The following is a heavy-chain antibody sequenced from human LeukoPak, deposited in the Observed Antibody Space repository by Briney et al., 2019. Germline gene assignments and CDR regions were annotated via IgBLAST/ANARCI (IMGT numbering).Heavy chain of an antibody. Sequence: PGGSLRLSCAASGFAFTSYSTNCVRQAPGKGLEWVSYLSAAGRTIYYADSVQGRFSISRDTAKNTLSLQMDSLRADDTAVYYCARGGYTYGLDYWGQGILVVVSS. V-gene: IGHV3-48*01. J-gene: IGHJ4*02. CDR1: GFAFTSYS. D-gene: IGHD5-18*01. CDR2: LSAAGRTI. CDR3: ARGGYTYGLDY.